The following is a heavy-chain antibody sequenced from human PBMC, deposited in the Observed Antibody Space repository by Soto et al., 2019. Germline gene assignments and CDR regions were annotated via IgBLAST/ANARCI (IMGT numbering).Heavy chain of an antibody. CDR3: ATAISATTFDH. Sequence: QVHLVQSGAEVKAPGASVRISCATSGNIFNDYEIHWLRQAPGQRLEWMGWINGGNGNTGSPQRFQSRVTMSRDTSARTSYVELRSLSPEDTAVYYWATAISATTFDHWGQGTLVTGS. J-gene: IGHJ4*02. V-gene: IGHV1-3*01. CDR1: GNIFNDYE. CDR2: INGGNGNT.